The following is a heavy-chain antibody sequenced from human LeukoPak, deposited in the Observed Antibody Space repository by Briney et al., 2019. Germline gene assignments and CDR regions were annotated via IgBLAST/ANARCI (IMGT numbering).Heavy chain of an antibody. CDR2: IYYSGST. V-gene: IGHV4-59*01. Sequence: SETLSLTRTVSGGSISSYYWSWIRQPPGKGLEWIGYIYYSGSTNYNPSLKSRVTISVDTSKNQFSLKLSSVTAADTAVYYCARVPSYGDYEFYFDYWGQGTLVTVSS. J-gene: IGHJ4*02. CDR1: GGSISSYY. CDR3: ARVPSYGDYEFYFDY. D-gene: IGHD4-17*01.